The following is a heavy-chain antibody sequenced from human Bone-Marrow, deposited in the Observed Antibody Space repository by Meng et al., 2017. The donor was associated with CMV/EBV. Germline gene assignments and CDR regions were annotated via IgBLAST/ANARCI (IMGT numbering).Heavy chain of an antibody. CDR1: GYTFTSYD. CDR3: ARVWNPVDY. J-gene: IGHJ4*02. D-gene: IGHD1-1*01. CDR2: MNPNSGNT. V-gene: IGHV1-8*02. Sequence: ASVKVSCKASGYTFTSYDINWVRQATGQGLEWMGWMNPNSGNTGYAQKFQGRVTMTRDTSISTAYMELSRLRSDDTAVYYCARVWNPVDYWGQGTRVTVSS.